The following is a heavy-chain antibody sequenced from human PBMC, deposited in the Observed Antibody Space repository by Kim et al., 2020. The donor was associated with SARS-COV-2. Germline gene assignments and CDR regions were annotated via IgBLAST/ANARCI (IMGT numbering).Heavy chain of an antibody. J-gene: IGHJ6*02. Sequence: VKCRFTISRDNSQNTLYLQMNSLRAEDTAVYYCAGDEGYSSGGYYGMDVWGQGTTVTVSS. V-gene: IGHV3-30*01. CDR3: AGDEGYSSGGYYGMDV. D-gene: IGHD6-19*01.